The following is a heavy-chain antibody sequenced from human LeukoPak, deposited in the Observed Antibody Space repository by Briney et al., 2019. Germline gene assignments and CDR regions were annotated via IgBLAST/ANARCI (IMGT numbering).Heavy chain of an antibody. V-gene: IGHV3-23*01. CDR1: GFTFSTYP. D-gene: IGHD3-22*01. J-gene: IGHJ4*02. CDR3: AKYGVVARPHYPDY. Sequence: PGGSLRLSCAASGFTFSTYPMGWVRQAPGKGLEWVSSVFGGSGDTYYIDSVKGRFTISRDNSKSTLYLQMNSLRGDDTAVYYCAKYGVVARPHYPDYWGQGTLVTVPS. CDR2: VFGGSGDT.